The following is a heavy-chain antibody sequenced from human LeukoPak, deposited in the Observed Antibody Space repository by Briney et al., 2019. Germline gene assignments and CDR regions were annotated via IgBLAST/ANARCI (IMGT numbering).Heavy chain of an antibody. CDR2: INPNSGGT. D-gene: IGHD3-22*01. V-gene: IGHV1-2*04. CDR1: GYTFTGYY. J-gene: IGHJ6*02. CDR3: AREQTYYYDPPGFYGMDV. Sequence: ASVKVSCKASGYTFTGYYMHWVRQAPGQGLEWMGWINPNSGGTNYAQKFQGWVTMTRDTSISTAYMELSRLRSDDTAVYYCAREQTYYYDPPGFYGMDVWGQGTTVTVSS.